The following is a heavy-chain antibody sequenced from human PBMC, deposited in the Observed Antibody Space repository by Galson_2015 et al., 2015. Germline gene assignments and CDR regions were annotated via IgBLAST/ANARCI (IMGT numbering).Heavy chain of an antibody. D-gene: IGHD2-15*01. J-gene: IGHJ5*02. Sequence: SGSISCSSAICRVRMAPGHGLERTGGIGPVFDTANYAQKFQFRVTITADESTSITYMELSSLRSKDMAVYYSAVLDRGAHNWFDPWGQGTLVTVSS. V-gene: IGHV1-69*01. CDR3: AVLDRGAHNWFDP. CDR2: IGPVFDTA. CDR1: GSISCSSA.